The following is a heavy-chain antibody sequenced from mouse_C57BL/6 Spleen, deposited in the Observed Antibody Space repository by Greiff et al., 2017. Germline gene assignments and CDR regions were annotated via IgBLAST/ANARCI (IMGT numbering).Heavy chain of an antibody. CDR1: GYTFTSYW. D-gene: IGHD2-3*01. V-gene: IGHV1-50*01. J-gene: IGHJ3*01. CDR2: IDPSDSYT. CDR3: AWGWSRLMEAWFAY. Sequence: QVQLQQPGAELVKPGASVKLSCKASGYTFTSYWMQWVKQRPGQGLEWIGEIDPSDSYTNYNQKFKGKATLTVDTSSSTAYMQLSSLTSEDSAVYYCAWGWSRLMEAWFAYWGQGTLVTVSA.